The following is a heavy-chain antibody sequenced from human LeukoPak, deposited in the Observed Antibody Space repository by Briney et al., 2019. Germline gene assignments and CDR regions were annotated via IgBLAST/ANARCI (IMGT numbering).Heavy chain of an antibody. V-gene: IGHV3-30*04. CDR3: ARGPYYYGSGIRS. D-gene: IGHD3-10*01. Sequence: GGSLRLSCAASGFTFSSYAMPWVRQAPGKGLEWVAVISYDGSNKYYADSVRGRFTISRDNSKNTLYLQMNSLRAEDTAVYYCARGPYYYGSGIRSWGQGTLVTVSS. CDR1: GFTFSSYA. J-gene: IGHJ4*02. CDR2: ISYDGSNK.